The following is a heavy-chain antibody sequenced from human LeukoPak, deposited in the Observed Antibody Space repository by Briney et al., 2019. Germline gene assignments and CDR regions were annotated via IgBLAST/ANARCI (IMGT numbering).Heavy chain of an antibody. CDR2: IYYSGST. V-gene: IGHV4-61*01. Sequence: PSETLSLTCTVSGGSVSSGSYYWSWIRQPPGKGLEWIGYIYYSGSTNYNPSLKSRVTISVDTSKNQFSLKLSSVTAADTAVYYCARCVIVATVYYGMDVWGQGTTVTVSS. D-gene: IGHD5-12*01. J-gene: IGHJ6*02. CDR1: GGSVSSGSYY. CDR3: ARCVIVATVYYGMDV.